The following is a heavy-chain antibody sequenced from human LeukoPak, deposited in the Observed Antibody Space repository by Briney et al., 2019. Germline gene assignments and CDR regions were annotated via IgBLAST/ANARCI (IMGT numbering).Heavy chain of an antibody. CDR2: ISAYNGNT. Sequence: ASVKVSCKASGYTFTSYGISWVRQAPGQGLEWMGWISAYNGNTNYAQKLQGRVTMTTDTSTSTAYMELRSLRSDDTAVYYCARQTYYYDSSGQGLVSPQIDYWGQGTLVTVSS. V-gene: IGHV1-18*01. CDR1: GYTFTSYG. CDR3: ARQTYYYDSSGQGLVSPQIDY. J-gene: IGHJ4*02. D-gene: IGHD3-22*01.